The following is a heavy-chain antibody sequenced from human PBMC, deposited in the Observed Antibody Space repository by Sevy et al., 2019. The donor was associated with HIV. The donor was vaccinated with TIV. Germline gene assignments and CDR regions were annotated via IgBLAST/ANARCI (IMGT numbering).Heavy chain of an antibody. CDR3: ARGPHYYYDSTAFFEY. CDR2: IINSGSTV. J-gene: IGHJ4*02. CDR1: GFTFSSYE. D-gene: IGHD3-22*01. V-gene: IGHV3-48*03. Sequence: GGSQRLSCTASGFTFSSYEMNWVRQAPGKGLEWVSSIINSGSTVYYADSVKGRFTISRDNAKNSLFLQMNSLRAEDTAVYYCARGPHYYYDSTAFFEYWGQGTLVTVSS.